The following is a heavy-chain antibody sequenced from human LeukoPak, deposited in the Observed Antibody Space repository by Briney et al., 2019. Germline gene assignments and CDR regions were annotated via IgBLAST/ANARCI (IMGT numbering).Heavy chain of an antibody. D-gene: IGHD4-17*01. Sequence: SETMSLTCTVSGGSISSYYWSWIRQPAGKGLEWIGYIYYSGSTNYNPSLKRRVTIPVDTSKNQSSLKLSSVTAAARPFNNWPGGDPFGEGFDYWGQGTLVTVSS. CDR1: GGSISSYY. CDR3: PGGDPFGEGFDY. J-gene: IGHJ4*02. V-gene: IGHV4-59*13. CDR2: IYYSGST.